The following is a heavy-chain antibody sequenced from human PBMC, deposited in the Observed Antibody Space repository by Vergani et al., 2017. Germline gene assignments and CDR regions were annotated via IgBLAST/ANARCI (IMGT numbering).Heavy chain of an antibody. J-gene: IGHJ3*02. D-gene: IGHD2-15*01. Sequence: QVQLVQSGAEVKKPGASVKVSCKASGYTFTGYYMHWVRQAPGQGLEWMGWINPNSGGTNYAQKFQGRVTMTRDTSISTAYMELSRLRYDDTAVYYCARDDCSGGSCYPPADAFDIWGQGTMVTVSS. V-gene: IGHV1-2*02. CDR1: GYTFTGYY. CDR3: ARDDCSGGSCYPPADAFDI. CDR2: INPNSGGT.